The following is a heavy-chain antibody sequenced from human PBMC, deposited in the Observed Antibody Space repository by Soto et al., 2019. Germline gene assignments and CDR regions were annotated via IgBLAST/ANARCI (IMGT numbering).Heavy chain of an antibody. J-gene: IGHJ1*01. V-gene: IGHV4-59*02. CDR3: AIDMHAGFPHSILS. CDR1: GGSATSHP. CDR2: TSYTGNT. Sequence: SETLSLARFVSGGSATSHPWSWVRQFSGQRLEWSAYTSYTGNTNHNPSLQSRVTISLDTSKNQLSLKLTSMAAADTAVYYCAIDMHAGFPHSILSWGQGTLGTV. D-gene: IGHD2-8*01.